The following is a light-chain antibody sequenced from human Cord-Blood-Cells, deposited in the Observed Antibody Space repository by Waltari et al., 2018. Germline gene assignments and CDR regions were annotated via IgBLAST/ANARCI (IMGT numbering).Light chain of an antibody. CDR2: YES. V-gene: IGLV3-21*04. J-gene: IGLJ3*02. Sequence: SYVLTQPPSGSVAPGKTARITCGGNNLGSKSERWYQQQPGQAPVLVIYYESDRPSGIPERFSGSNSGNTATLTISRVEAGDEADYYCQVWDSSSDHWVFGGGTKLTVL. CDR1: NLGSKS. CDR3: QVWDSSSDHWV.